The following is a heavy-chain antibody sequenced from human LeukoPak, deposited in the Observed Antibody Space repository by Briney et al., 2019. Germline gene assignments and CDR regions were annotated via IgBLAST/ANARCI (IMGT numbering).Heavy chain of an antibody. CDR3: ARTLHLRSSSWPYYFDY. Sequence: KPSETLSLTCTVSGGSISSGGYYWSWIRQHPGKGLEWIGYIYYSGSTYYNPSLKSRVTISVDTSKNQFSLKLSSVTAADTAVYYCARTLHLRSSSWPYYFDYWGQGTLVTVSS. D-gene: IGHD6-13*01. V-gene: IGHV4-31*03. CDR1: GGSISSGGYY. J-gene: IGHJ4*02. CDR2: IYYSGST.